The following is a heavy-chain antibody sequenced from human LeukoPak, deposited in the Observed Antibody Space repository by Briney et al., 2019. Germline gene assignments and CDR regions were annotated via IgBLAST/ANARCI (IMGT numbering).Heavy chain of an antibody. Sequence: GASVKVSCKASGYTFTSYDINWVRQATGQGLEWMGWMNPNSGNTGYAQKFQGRVTMTRNTSISTAYMELSSLRSEDTAVYYCARGPRRSGCDWSMGRGDYWGQGTLVTVSS. J-gene: IGHJ4*02. CDR3: ARGPRRSGCDWSMGRGDY. CDR1: GYTFTSYD. V-gene: IGHV1-8*01. D-gene: IGHD5-12*01. CDR2: MNPNSGNT.